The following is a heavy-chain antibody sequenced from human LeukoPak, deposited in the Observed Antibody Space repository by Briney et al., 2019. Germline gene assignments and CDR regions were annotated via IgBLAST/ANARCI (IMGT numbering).Heavy chain of an antibody. CDR3: AMFHYYDSSGYYRTRFDY. J-gene: IGHJ4*02. Sequence: SVKASCKASGYTFTSYGISWVRQAPGQGLEWMGGIIPIFGTANYAQKFQGRVTITADESTSTAYMELSSLRSEDTAVYYCAMFHYYDSSGYYRTRFDYWGQGTLVTVSS. D-gene: IGHD3-22*01. CDR1: GYTFTSYG. V-gene: IGHV1-69*13. CDR2: IIPIFGTA.